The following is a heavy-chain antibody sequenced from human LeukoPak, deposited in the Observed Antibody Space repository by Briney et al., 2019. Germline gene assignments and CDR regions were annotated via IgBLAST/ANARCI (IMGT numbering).Heavy chain of an antibody. CDR1: GGSITSGGYY. Sequence: SETLSLTCTVSGGSITSGGYYWSWIRQHPGKGLEWIGYIYYSGSTYYNPSLKSRVTISVDTSKNQFSLKLSSVTAADTAVYYCARVGGLRLGESAWDYWGQGTLVTVSS. CDR3: ARVGGLRLGESAWDY. CDR2: IYYSGST. D-gene: IGHD3-16*01. J-gene: IGHJ4*02. V-gene: IGHV4-31*03.